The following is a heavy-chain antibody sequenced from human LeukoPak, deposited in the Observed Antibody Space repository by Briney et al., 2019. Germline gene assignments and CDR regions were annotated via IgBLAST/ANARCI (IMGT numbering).Heavy chain of an antibody. Sequence: GGSLRLSCAASGFTFSRYSMNWVRQAPGKGLEWVGRIKSKTDGGTTDYAAPVKGRFTISRDDSKNTLYLQMNSLKTEDTAVYYCTTEGVRGVIIGLDYWGQGTLVTVSS. D-gene: IGHD3-10*01. V-gene: IGHV3-15*01. CDR2: IKSKTDGGTT. CDR3: TTEGVRGVIIGLDY. J-gene: IGHJ4*02. CDR1: GFTFSRYS.